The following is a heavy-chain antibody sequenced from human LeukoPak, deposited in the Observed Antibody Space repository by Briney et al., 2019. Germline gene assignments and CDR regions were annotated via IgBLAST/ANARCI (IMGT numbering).Heavy chain of an antibody. J-gene: IGHJ4*02. Sequence: PGGSLRLSCAASGFIFSSYWMSWIRQPPGKGLEWIGSIYYTGNTYYNPSLNSRVTISVDTSKNQFSLKLSSVTDADTAIYYCARLTSGWYVIYWGQGTLVTVSS. CDR2: IYYTGNT. D-gene: IGHD6-19*01. CDR1: GFIFSSYW. V-gene: IGHV4-39*01. CDR3: ARLTSGWYVIY.